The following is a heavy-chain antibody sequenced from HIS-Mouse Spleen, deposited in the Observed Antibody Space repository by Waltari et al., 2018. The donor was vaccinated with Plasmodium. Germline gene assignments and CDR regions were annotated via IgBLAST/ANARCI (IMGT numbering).Heavy chain of an antibody. CDR2: ISSSSSTI. CDR3: ARVVTIFGVVIDY. Sequence: EVQLVESGVGLVQPGGSLRPPCAASGFTFSSYSMNWVRKAPGKGLEWVSYISSSSSTIYYADSVKGRFTISRDNAKNSLYLQMNSLRDEDTAVYYCARVVTIFGVVIDYWGQGTLVTVSS. J-gene: IGHJ4*02. D-gene: IGHD3-3*01. V-gene: IGHV3-48*02. CDR1: GFTFSSYS.